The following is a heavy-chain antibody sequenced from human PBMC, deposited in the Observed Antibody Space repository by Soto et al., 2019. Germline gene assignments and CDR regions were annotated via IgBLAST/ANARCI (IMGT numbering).Heavy chain of an antibody. CDR2: INPNSGGT. CDR1: GYTFTGYY. V-gene: IGHV1-2*04. Sequence: QVQLVQSGAEVKKPGASVKVSCKASGYTFTGYYMHWVRQAPGQGLEWMGWINPNSGGTNYAQKFQGWVTMTRDTSISAAYMELMRLRSADRAVYYCARGGGGGDLNWYFDLWGRGTLVTVSS. CDR3: ARGGGGGDLNWYFDL. J-gene: IGHJ2*01. D-gene: IGHD4-17*01.